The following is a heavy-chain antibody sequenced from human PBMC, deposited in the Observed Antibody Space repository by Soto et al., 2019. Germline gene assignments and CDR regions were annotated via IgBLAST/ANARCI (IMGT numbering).Heavy chain of an antibody. CDR1: GGTFSSYA. V-gene: IGHV1-69*13. Sequence: ASVKVSCKASGGTFSSYAISWVRQAPGQGLEWMVVIIPIFGTANYAQNFQCRVTITADESTSTAHIELSSLRSNDTAVYYCASAYYDSSGYSRYYYDGMDVWGQGTTVTVSS. D-gene: IGHD3-22*01. CDR2: IIPIFGTA. J-gene: IGHJ6*02. CDR3: ASAYYDSSGYSRYYYDGMDV.